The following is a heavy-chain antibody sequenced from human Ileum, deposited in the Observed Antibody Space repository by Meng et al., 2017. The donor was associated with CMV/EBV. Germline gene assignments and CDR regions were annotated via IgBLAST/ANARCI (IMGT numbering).Heavy chain of an antibody. CDR2: IYTGGPT. CDR3: ARGQTVRGFEY. Sequence: SGSGIGNAAAVSVHPLHSSSRPHHPLLLKGDPAAGGKGVGVIGRIYTGGPTDYNPSLKSRVTMSVDTSKNQFFLNLSSVTAADTAVYYCARGQTVRGFEYWGLGILVTVSS. CDR1: RPHHPLL. D-gene: IGHD3-10*01. V-gene: IGHV4-4*07. J-gene: IGHJ4*02.